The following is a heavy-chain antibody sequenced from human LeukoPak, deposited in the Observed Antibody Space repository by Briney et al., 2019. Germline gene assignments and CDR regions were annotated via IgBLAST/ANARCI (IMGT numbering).Heavy chain of an antibody. Sequence: PGGSLRLSCAASGFTFSSYGMHWVRRAPGKGLEWVAVISYDGSNKYYADSVKGRFTISRDNSKNTLYLQMNSLRAEDTAVYYCAKDAPDQWLVRGRWFDPWGQGTLVTVSS. V-gene: IGHV3-30*18. CDR3: AKDAPDQWLVRGRWFDP. D-gene: IGHD6-19*01. CDR2: ISYDGSNK. CDR1: GFTFSSYG. J-gene: IGHJ5*02.